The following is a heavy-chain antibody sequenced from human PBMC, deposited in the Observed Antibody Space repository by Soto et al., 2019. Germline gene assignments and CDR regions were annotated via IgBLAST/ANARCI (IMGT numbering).Heavy chain of an antibody. V-gene: IGHV3-21*01. CDR2: ISSGSAYI. CDR3: TRIKGGSYDSWLDP. CDR1: FTFSMYS. D-gene: IGHD1-26*01. J-gene: IGHJ5*02. Sequence: GGSLRLSCNFTFSMYSMSWVRQAPGKGLEWVASISSGSAYIKYADSVKGRFSISRDNAKNSVSLQMNSLRAEDTAMYYCTRIKGGSYDSWLDPWCRGILVNVS.